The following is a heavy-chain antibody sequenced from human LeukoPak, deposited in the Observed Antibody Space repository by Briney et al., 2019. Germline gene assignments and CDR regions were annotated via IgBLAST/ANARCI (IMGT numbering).Heavy chain of an antibody. CDR3: AKGGYYDSGGYSAAEYFQQ. D-gene: IGHD3-22*01. J-gene: IGHJ1*01. Sequence: PSETLSLTCTVSGGSISSYYWSWIRQPPGKGLEWIGEINHSGSTNYSPSLKSRVTVSVDTSKNQFSLKLSSVTAADTAVYYCAKGGYYDSGGYSAAEYFQQWGQGTLVTVSS. CDR1: GGSISSYY. CDR2: INHSGST. V-gene: IGHV4-34*01.